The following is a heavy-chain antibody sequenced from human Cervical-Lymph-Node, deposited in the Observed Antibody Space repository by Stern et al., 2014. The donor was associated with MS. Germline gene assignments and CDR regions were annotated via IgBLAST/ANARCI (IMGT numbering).Heavy chain of an antibody. Sequence: QVQLQESGPGLVKPSQTLSLTCTVSGGSISSGGYYWSWIRQHPGKGLEXIGYIYYSGSTYYNPSLKSRVTISVDTSNNQFSLKLSSVTAADTAVYYCARDAYSYGLRWFDPWGQGTLVTVSS. J-gene: IGHJ5*02. CDR3: ARDAYSYGLRWFDP. D-gene: IGHD5-18*01. CDR1: GGSISSGGYY. CDR2: IYYSGST. V-gene: IGHV4-31*03.